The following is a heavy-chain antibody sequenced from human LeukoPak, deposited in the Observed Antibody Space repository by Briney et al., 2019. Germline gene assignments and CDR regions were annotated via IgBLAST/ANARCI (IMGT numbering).Heavy chain of an antibody. J-gene: IGHJ4*02. CDR2: INIDGSSI. D-gene: IGHD1-26*01. V-gene: IGHV3-74*01. CDR3: ATVGATSAYFDY. Sequence: GGSLRLSCAASGFNFNSYWMHWVRQAPGKGLVWVSRINIDGSSISYADSVKGRFTISRDNAKKTLDLRMNSLRAEDTAVYYCATVGATSAYFDYWGQGILVTVSS. CDR1: GFNFNSYW.